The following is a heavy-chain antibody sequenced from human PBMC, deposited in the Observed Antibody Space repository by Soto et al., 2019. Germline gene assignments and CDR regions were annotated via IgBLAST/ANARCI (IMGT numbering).Heavy chain of an antibody. D-gene: IGHD6-19*01. CDR1: GFTLSDYY. J-gene: IGHJ6*03. Sequence: QVQLVESGGGLVKPGGSLRLSCEASGFTLSDYYMTWIRQAPGKGLEWISYISSSATIIYYADSVKGRFTISRDNAKTSLYLQMNSLRADDTAAYYCARAVKQWLVGGDYYYYYMDVWGKGTTVTVSS. CDR2: ISSSATII. V-gene: IGHV3-11*01. CDR3: ARAVKQWLVGGDYYYYYMDV.